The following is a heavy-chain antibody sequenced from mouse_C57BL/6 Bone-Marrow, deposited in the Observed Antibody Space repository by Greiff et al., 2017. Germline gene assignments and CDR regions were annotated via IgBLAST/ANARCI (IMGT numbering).Heavy chain of an antibody. V-gene: IGHV3-8*01. D-gene: IGHD2-2*01. CDR2: ISYSGST. J-gene: IGHJ4*01. Sequence: EVKLVESGPGLAKPSQSLSLTCSVTVYSITSDYWNWIRKFPGNKLEYMGYISYSGSTYYNPSLKSRSSITRDTSKNQYYLQLNSVTTEDTAPYYCARGYDPLAMDYWGQGTSVTVSS. CDR1: VYSITSDY. CDR3: ARGYDPLAMDY.